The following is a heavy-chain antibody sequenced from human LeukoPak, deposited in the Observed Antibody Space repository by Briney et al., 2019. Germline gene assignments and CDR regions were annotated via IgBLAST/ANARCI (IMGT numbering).Heavy chain of an antibody. J-gene: IGHJ6*03. CDR2: IYSGGST. V-gene: IGHV3-53*01. Sequence: GGSLRLSCAASGFTVSSNYMSWVRQAPGKGLEWVSVIYSGGSTYYADSVKGRFTISRDNSKNTLYLQMNSLRAEDTAVYYCARDPSSPTYYYYYMDVWGKGTTVTVSS. D-gene: IGHD2-2*01. CDR1: GFTVSSNY. CDR3: ARDPSSPTYYYYYMDV.